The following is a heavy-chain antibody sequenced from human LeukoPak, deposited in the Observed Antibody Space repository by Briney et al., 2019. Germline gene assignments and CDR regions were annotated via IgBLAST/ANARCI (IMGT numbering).Heavy chain of an antibody. D-gene: IGHD3-22*01. CDR3: ARQSMLGYYWFDP. J-gene: IGHJ5*02. CDR2: IDYSGST. V-gene: IGHV4-39*01. Sequence: TSETLSLTCTVSGGSISSSSYYWGWIRQPLGKGLEWIGRIDYSGSTYYNPSLKSRVTISVDTSKNQFSLKLSSVTAADTAVYYCARQSMLGYYWFDPWGQGTLVTVSS. CDR1: GGSISSSSYY.